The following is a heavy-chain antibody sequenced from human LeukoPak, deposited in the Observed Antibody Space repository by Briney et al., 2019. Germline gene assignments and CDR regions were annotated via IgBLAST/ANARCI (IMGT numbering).Heavy chain of an antibody. D-gene: IGHD5-18*01. CDR2: INHSGST. CDR1: GGSFSGYY. CDR3: ARRMDTLWYFDL. V-gene: IGHV4-34*01. J-gene: IGHJ2*01. Sequence: SETLSLTCAVYGGSFSGYYWSWIRQPPGKGLEWIGEINHSGSTNYNPSLKSRVTISVDTSKNQFSLKLSSVTAADTAVYYCARRMDTLWYFDLWGRGTLVTVSS.